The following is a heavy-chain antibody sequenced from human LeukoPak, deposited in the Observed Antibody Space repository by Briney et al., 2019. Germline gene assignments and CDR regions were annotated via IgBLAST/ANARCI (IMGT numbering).Heavy chain of an antibody. CDR2: IWYDGSNK. Sequence: PGRSLRLSCVVSGFTFSRYGMHWVRQAPGKGLEWVAIIWYDGSNKYYADSVKGRFTISRDQSKNTVYLEMNSLRADDTAVYYCARNGGNYRFDSWGQGTLVTVSS. V-gene: IGHV3-33*01. D-gene: IGHD4-4*01. J-gene: IGHJ4*02. CDR1: GFTFSRYG. CDR3: ARNGGNYRFDS.